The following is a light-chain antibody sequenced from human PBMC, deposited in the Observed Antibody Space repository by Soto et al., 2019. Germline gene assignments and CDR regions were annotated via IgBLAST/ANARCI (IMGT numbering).Light chain of an antibody. CDR3: CSYGGSYV. Sequence: QSVLTQPASVSGSPGQSITISCTGTSSDVGSYNLVSWYQQHPGKAPKVMIYEVSKRPSGVSNRCSGSKSGNTASLTISGLQAEDEADYYCCSYGGSYVFGPGTKLTVL. CDR2: EVS. V-gene: IGLV2-23*02. CDR1: SSDVGSYNL. J-gene: IGLJ1*01.